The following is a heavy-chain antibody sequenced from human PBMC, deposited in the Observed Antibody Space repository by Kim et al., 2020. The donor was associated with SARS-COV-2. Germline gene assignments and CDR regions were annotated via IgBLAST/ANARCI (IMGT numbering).Heavy chain of an antibody. Sequence: ASVKVSCKASGYTFTSYAMHWVRQAPGQRLEWMGWINAGNCNTKYSQKFQGRVTITRDTSASTAYMELSSLRSEDTAVYYCAREKEIAAAGHYYYYGMDVWGQGTTVTVSS. CDR1: GYTFTSYA. V-gene: IGHV1-3*01. D-gene: IGHD6-13*01. CDR2: INAGNCNT. CDR3: AREKEIAAAGHYYYYGMDV. J-gene: IGHJ6*02.